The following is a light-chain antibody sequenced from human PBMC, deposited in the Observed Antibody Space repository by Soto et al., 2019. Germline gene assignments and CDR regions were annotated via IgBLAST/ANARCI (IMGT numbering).Light chain of an antibody. CDR1: QSLAYSDGNTY. CDR2: KVS. J-gene: IGKJ2*01. V-gene: IGKV2-30*01. Sequence: DVVMTQSPLSLPVTLGQPASISCRSSQSLAYSDGNTYLNWFQQRPGQSPRRLIYKVSNRDSGGPDRCSGSGSGTDFTLKISRVEAEDVGVYYCRQGTHWPPYTFGQGTKLEIK. CDR3: RQGTHWPPYT.